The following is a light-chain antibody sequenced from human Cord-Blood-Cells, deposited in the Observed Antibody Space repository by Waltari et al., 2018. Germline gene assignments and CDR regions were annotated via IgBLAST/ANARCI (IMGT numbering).Light chain of an antibody. CDR2: EGS. J-gene: IGLJ2*01. V-gene: IGLV2-23*01. Sequence: QSALTQPASVSGSPGPSITISCTGTSSDVGSYNLASWYQQHPGKAPKLMIYEGSKRPSGVSNRFSGSKSGNTASLTISGLQAEDEADYYCCSYAGSSTLVFGGGTKLTVL. CDR1: SSDVGSYNL. CDR3: CSYAGSSTLV.